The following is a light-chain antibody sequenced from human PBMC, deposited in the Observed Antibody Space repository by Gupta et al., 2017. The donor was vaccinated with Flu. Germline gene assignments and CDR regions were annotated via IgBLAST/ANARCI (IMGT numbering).Light chain of an antibody. CDR1: KLGDKY. Sequence: SYELTQPPQVSVSPGKTASITCSGDKLGDKYACWYQQKPGQSPVLVIYQDRKRPSGIPERVSGSNSGNTATLTISGTQAMDEADYYCQAWDSSTALVFGGGTKLTVL. CDR2: QDR. CDR3: QAWDSSTALV. V-gene: IGLV3-1*01. J-gene: IGLJ2*01.